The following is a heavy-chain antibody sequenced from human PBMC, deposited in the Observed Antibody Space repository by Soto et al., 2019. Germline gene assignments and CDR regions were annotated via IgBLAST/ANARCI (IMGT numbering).Heavy chain of an antibody. J-gene: IGHJ6*02. V-gene: IGHV2-5*02. D-gene: IGHD3-3*01. CDR1: GFSLSTSGVG. Sequence: SGPTLVNPTQTLTLTCTFSGFSLSTSGVGVGWIRQPPGKALEWLALIYWDDDKRYSPSLKSRITITKDTSKNQVVLTMTNMDPVDTVTYYCAHVGADVYYYYGMDVWGQGTTVTVSS. CDR3: AHVGADVYYYYGMDV. CDR2: IYWDDDK.